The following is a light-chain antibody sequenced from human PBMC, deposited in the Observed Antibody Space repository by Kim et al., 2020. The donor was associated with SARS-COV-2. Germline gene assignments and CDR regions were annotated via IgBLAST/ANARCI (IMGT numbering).Light chain of an antibody. Sequence: GQSITLSCTGTGGDVGGFNFVSWYQQRPDKAPQLMIFDVNKRPSGVSDRFSGSKSGNTASLTISGLQAEDEADYYCSSYTSDSTFVFGTGTKVTVL. CDR1: GGDVGGFNF. V-gene: IGLV2-14*04. CDR3: SSYTSDSTFV. CDR2: DVN. J-gene: IGLJ1*01.